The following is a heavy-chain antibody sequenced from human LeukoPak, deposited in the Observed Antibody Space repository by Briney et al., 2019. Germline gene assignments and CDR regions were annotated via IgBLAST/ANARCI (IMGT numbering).Heavy chain of an antibody. J-gene: IGHJ4*02. Sequence: GGSLRLSCAASGFTFSSYAMHWVRQAPGKGLEWVAVISYDGSNKYYADSVKGRFTISRDDAKNSLYLQMNTLRAEDTAVYYCARDRVAQWDYWGQGTLVTVSS. D-gene: IGHD6-19*01. CDR2: ISYDGSNK. CDR1: GFTFSSYA. CDR3: ARDRVAQWDY. V-gene: IGHV3-30-3*01.